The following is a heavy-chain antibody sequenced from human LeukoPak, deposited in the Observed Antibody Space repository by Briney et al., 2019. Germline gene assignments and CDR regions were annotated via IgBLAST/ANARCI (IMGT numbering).Heavy chain of an antibody. Sequence: GGSLRLSCATSGFIFSSCAMSWVRQAPGKGLEWVSVISGSGGSTNYADSVKGRFTISRDNSKNTLYLQMNSLRAEDTAVYYCAKDANSYSGYDFYFDYWGQGSLVTVSS. D-gene: IGHD5-12*01. V-gene: IGHV3-23*01. J-gene: IGHJ4*02. CDR1: GFIFSSCA. CDR2: ISGSGGST. CDR3: AKDANSYSGYDFYFDY.